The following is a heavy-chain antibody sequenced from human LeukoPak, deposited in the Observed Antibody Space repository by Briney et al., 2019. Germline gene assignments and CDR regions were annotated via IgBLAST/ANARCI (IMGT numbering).Heavy chain of an antibody. Sequence: SETLSLTCTVSGGSISSFYWSWIRQPPGKGLELIGYIYYSGGTNYNPSLKSRVTISVDTSKNQFSLKLSSVTAADTAVYYCARGSYYFDYWGQGTLVTVSS. CDR1: GGSISSFY. V-gene: IGHV4-59*01. J-gene: IGHJ4*02. CDR3: ARGSYYFDY. CDR2: IYYSGGT.